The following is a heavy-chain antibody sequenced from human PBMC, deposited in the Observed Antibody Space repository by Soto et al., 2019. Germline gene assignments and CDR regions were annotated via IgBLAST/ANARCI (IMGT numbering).Heavy chain of an antibody. CDR2: VSNKNGVT. V-gene: IGHV1-18*04. J-gene: IGHJ4*02. CDR3: ARERLNAGWYGFDH. D-gene: IGHD1-20*01. CDR1: GYTFSNYD. Sequence: ASVKVSCKTSGYTFSNYDFSWVRQAPGQGLEWMGWVSNKNGVTNYAEKFRDRVTMTTDTSTNTIYMELRSLRSDDTAVYFCARERLNAGWYGFDHWGQGTQVTVSS.